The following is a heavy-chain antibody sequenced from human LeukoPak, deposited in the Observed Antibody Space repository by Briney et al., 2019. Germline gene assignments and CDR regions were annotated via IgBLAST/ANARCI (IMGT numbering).Heavy chain of an antibody. J-gene: IGHJ3*02. D-gene: IGHD3-3*01. V-gene: IGHV1-2*02. Sequence: ASVKVSCKASGYSFTGHYMHWVRQAPGQGLEWMGWINPNSGGTNYAQKFQGRVTMTRDTSISTAYMELSRLRSDDTAVYYCARGNTYYDFEDAFDIWGQGTMVTVSS. CDR2: INPNSGGT. CDR3: ARGNTYYDFEDAFDI. CDR1: GYSFTGHY.